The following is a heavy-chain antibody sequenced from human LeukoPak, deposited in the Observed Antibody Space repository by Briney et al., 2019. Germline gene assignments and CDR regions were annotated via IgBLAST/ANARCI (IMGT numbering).Heavy chain of an antibody. J-gene: IGHJ6*04. CDR2: IYSSGST. Sequence: SEALSLTCSVSGGSISGYYWSWIRQPPGKALEWIGYIYSSGSTNFNPSLQSRVTISVDTSKNQFSLKLTSVTAADTAVYFCARLTFTTRPVDVWGKGTTVTVSS. CDR3: ARLTFTTRPVDV. V-gene: IGHV4-4*09. CDR1: GGSISGYY. D-gene: IGHD6-6*01.